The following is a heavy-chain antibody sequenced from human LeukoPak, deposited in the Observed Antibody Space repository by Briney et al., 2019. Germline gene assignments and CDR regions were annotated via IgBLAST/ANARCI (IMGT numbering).Heavy chain of an antibody. Sequence: SETLSLTCTVSGGPISINDHYWSWIRQPPGKGLEWIGYIYYSGSTYYNPSLKSRVTISVDTSKNQFSLKLNSVTAADAAVYYCARSRGTGFIFDYWGQGALVTVSS. CDR3: ARSRGTGFIFDY. J-gene: IGHJ4*02. D-gene: IGHD3-10*01. V-gene: IGHV4-30-4*02. CDR2: IYYSGST. CDR1: GGPISINDHY.